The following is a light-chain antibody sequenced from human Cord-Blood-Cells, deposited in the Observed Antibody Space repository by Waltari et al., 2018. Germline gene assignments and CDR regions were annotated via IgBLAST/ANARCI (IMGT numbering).Light chain of an antibody. CDR3: SSYAGSNNYVV. J-gene: IGLJ2*01. CDR1: SSDVGGYNY. Sequence: QSALPQPPSASGSPGQSVTISCTGTSSDVGGYNYVSWYQQHPGKAPKLMIYEVSKRPSGFPVRFSGSKSGNTASRTVSGRQAEDEADYYCSSYAGSNNYVVFGGGTKLTVL. V-gene: IGLV2-8*01. CDR2: EVS.